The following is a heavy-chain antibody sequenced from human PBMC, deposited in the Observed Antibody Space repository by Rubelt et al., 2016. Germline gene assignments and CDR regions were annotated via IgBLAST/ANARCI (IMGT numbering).Heavy chain of an antibody. CDR3: ASNTKYSNWHGMNA. CDR1: GGSIISGYY. V-gene: IGHV4-38-2*02. CDR2: IYYGGTT. Sequence: QVQLQESGPGLVKPSETLSLTCTVSGGSIISGYYWGWIRQPPEKGLEWIGCIYYGGTTYYNPSLESRVTISVDTSKNQFSLKLSSVTAADTAVYYCASNTKYSNWHGMNAWGQGTTVIVSS. J-gene: IGHJ6*02. D-gene: IGHD6-6*01.